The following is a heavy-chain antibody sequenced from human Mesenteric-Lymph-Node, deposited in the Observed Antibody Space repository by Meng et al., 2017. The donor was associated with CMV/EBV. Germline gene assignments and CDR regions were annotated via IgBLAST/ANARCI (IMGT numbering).Heavy chain of an antibody. J-gene: IGHJ4*02. Sequence: GSISSGGYSWSWIRQHPGKGLEWIGYIYYSGSTYYNPSLKSRVTISVDTSKNQFSLKLSSVTAADTAVYYCARFCSSTSCYNPYFDYWGQGTLVTVSS. D-gene: IGHD2-2*02. CDR2: IYYSGST. CDR1: GSISSGGYS. V-gene: IGHV4-31*02. CDR3: ARFCSSTSCYNPYFDY.